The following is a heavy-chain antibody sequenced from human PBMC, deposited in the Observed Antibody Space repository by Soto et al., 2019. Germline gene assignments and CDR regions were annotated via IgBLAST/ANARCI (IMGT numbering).Heavy chain of an antibody. CDR1: GGSFSGYY. CDR3: ARLKMGYDAFDI. D-gene: IGHD1-26*01. Sequence: SETLSLTRAVYGGSFSGYYWSWIRQPAGKGLEWIGRIYTSGSTNYNPSLKSRVTMSVDTSKNQFSLKLSSVTAADTAAYYCARLKMGYDAFDIWGQGTMVTVSS. J-gene: IGHJ3*02. CDR2: IYTSGST. V-gene: IGHV4-59*10.